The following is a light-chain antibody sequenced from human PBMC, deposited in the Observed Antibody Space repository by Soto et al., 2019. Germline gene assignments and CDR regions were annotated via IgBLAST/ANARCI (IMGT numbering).Light chain of an antibody. J-gene: IGLJ1*01. Sequence: QSALTQPASVSGSPGQSITISCTGTSGDIGSYNRVSWYQQHPGKAPKLIIYEVTDRPSGVSNRFSGSKSGNTASLTISGLQAEDEAEYYCSSYTNINTRACVFGTGTNV. CDR3: SSYTNINTRACV. CDR1: SGDIGSYNR. V-gene: IGLV2-14*01. CDR2: EVT.